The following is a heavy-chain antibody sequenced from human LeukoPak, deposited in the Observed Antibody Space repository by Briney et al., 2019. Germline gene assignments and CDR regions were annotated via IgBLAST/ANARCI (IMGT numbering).Heavy chain of an antibody. Sequence: ASVKVSCKSSGYTFTGYYLHWVRQAPGQGLEWMGWINPDTGGTTYAQKFQRWVTLTRDTSISTAYMELTRLTSDATAVYYCARDPRDYSGSYYPLWGQGTLVTVSS. V-gene: IGHV1-2*04. CDR3: ARDPRDYSGSYYPL. D-gene: IGHD1-26*01. CDR2: INPDTGGT. CDR1: GYTFTGYY. J-gene: IGHJ1*01.